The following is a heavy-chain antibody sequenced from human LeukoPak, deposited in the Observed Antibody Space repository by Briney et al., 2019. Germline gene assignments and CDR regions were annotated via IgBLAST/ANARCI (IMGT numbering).Heavy chain of an antibody. CDR2: IDSSGDVI. CDR1: GFIFSDYY. D-gene: IGHD5-24*01. V-gene: IGHV3-11*01. CDR3: ASPGRDGYTLNY. Sequence: GGSLRPSCAASGFIFSDYYMTWIRQSPGKGLEWLSYIDSSGDVIYYADSVKGRFTISRDNAKNSLYLQMSSLRAEDTAVYYCASPGRDGYTLNYWGQGTLVTVSS. J-gene: IGHJ4*02.